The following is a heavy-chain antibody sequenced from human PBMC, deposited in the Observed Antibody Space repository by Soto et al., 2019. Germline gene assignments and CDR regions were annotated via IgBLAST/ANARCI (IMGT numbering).Heavy chain of an antibody. CDR2: IIPIFGTA. CDR1: GGTFSSYA. D-gene: IGHD3-22*01. CDR3: ARSPPPSYDCSGYSN. J-gene: IGHJ4*02. Sequence: QVQLVQSGAEVKKPGSSVKVSCKASGGTFSSYAISWVRQAPGQGLEWMGGIIPIFGTANYAQKFQGRVTITADESTSTAYIEISSLRSEDNAVYYCARSPPPSYDCSGYSNWGLGTLVTVSS. V-gene: IGHV1-69*01.